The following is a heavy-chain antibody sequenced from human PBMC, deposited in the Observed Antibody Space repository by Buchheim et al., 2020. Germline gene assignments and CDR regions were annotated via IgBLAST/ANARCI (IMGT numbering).Heavy chain of an antibody. J-gene: IGHJ4*02. Sequence: EVQLVESGGGLVQPGGSLRLSCAASGFTFSSHWMHWVRQAPGKRLVWVGRIDHDGSATTHADSVKGRFTISRDNAKNTLFLQMNSLGVEDTAVYYCARGGGIGAMDYWGQG. CDR2: IDHDGSAT. V-gene: IGHV3-74*01. CDR3: ARGGGIGAMDY. D-gene: IGHD5-18*01. CDR1: GFTFSSHW.